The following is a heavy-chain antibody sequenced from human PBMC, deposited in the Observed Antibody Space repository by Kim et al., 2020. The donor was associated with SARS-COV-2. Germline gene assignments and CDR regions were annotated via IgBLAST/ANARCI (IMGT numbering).Heavy chain of an antibody. CDR1: GFNFIGSA. D-gene: IGHD2-21*01. Sequence: SVKVSCKASGFNFIGSAMQWVRQARGQRLDWIGWIVVGSGNTDYAQNFQERVAITTDMSTRTAYMELSSLRSEDTAVYYCAAVRDCSGGNCYYDGLGWFDPWGQGTLVTVSS. CDR2: IVVGSGNT. CDR3: AAVRDCSGGNCYYDGLGWFDP. V-gene: IGHV1-58*02. J-gene: IGHJ5*02.